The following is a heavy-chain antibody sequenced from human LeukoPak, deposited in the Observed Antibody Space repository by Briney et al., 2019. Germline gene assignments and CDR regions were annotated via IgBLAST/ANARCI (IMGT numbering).Heavy chain of an antibody. CDR1: GGSISSYY. D-gene: IGHD3-16*01. V-gene: IGHV4-59*01. Sequence: PSETLSLTCTVSGGSISSYYWSWIRQPPGKGLEWIGYIYYSGSTNYNPSLKSRVTISVDTSKNQFSLKLSSVTAADTAVYYCARDFDVGGRLRFFDYWGQGTLVTVSS. CDR2: IYYSGST. CDR3: ARDFDVGGRLRFFDY. J-gene: IGHJ4*02.